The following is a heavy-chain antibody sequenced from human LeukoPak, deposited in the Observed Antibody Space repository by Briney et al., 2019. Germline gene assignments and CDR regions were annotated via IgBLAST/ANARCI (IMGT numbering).Heavy chain of an antibody. CDR2: IDYSGNT. Sequence: SETLSLTCTVSGGSISSYYWSWIRQAPGKGLEWIANIDYSGNTIYNPALKSRVTISVDTSKNQFSLKLSSVTAADTAVYYCARAPPLYSSSWFPGAFDIWGQGTMVTVSS. CDR3: ARAPPLYSSSWFPGAFDI. J-gene: IGHJ3*02. D-gene: IGHD6-13*01. V-gene: IGHV4-59*01. CDR1: GGSISSYY.